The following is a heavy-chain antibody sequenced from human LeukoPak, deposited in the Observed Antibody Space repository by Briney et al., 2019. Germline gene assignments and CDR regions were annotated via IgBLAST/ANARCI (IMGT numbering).Heavy chain of an antibody. CDR2: IYYSGST. V-gene: IGHV4-59*01. CDR1: GGSISSYY. J-gene: IGHJ3*02. Sequence: SETLSLTCTVSGGSISSYYWSWIRQPAGKGLEWIGYIYYSGSTNYNPSLKSRVTISVDTSKNQFSLKLSSVTAADTAVYYCARGSSGWYLVAFDIWGQGTMVTVSS. D-gene: IGHD6-19*01. CDR3: ARGSSGWYLVAFDI.